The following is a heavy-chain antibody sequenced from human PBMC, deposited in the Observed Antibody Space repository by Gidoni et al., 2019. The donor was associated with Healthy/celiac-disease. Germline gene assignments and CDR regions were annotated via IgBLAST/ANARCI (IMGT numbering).Heavy chain of an antibody. CDR3: AKRYGSKYCSGGSCYSEGGDAFDI. V-gene: IGHV3-23*01. J-gene: IGHJ3*02. CDR2: ISGSGGST. CDR1: GFTFSSYA. D-gene: IGHD2-15*01. Sequence: EVQLLESGGGLVQPGGSLRRSCAASGFTFSSYAMRWVRQAPGKGLEWVSAISGSGGSTYYADSVKGRFTISRDNSKNTLYLQMNSLRAEDTAVYYCAKRYGSKYCSGGSCYSEGGDAFDIWGQGTMVTVSS.